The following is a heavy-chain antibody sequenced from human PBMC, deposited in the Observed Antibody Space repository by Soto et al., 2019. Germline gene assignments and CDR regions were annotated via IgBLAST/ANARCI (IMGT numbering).Heavy chain of an antibody. CDR2: IYPGDSDT. Sequence: GESLKISCKGSGYSFTTYWIAWVRQMPGKGLEWVGIIYPGDSDTRYSPSFEGHVTLSVDKSISTAFLQWNSLKASDNAIYYCARHSTSAPKDYWGQGTLVTSPQ. CDR3: ARHSTSAPKDY. CDR1: GYSFTTYW. D-gene: IGHD3-10*01. J-gene: IGHJ4*01. V-gene: IGHV5-51*01.